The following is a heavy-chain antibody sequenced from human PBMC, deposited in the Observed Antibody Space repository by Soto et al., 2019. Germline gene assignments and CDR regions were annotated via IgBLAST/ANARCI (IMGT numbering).Heavy chain of an antibody. Sequence: PGGSLRLSCAASGFTFSSYAMHWVRQAPGKGLEWVAVISYDGSNKYYADSVKGRFTISRDNSKNTLYLQMNSLRAEDTAVYYCARDLDSSGWYNFDYWGQGTLVTVSS. CDR2: ISYDGSNK. V-gene: IGHV3-30-3*01. CDR3: ARDLDSSGWYNFDY. J-gene: IGHJ4*02. D-gene: IGHD6-19*01. CDR1: GFTFSSYA.